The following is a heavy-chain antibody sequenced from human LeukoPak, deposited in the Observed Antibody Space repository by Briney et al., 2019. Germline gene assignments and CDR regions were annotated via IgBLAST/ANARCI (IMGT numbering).Heavy chain of an antibody. CDR3: AIMVRGSFDY. CDR1: GGSFSGYY. J-gene: IGHJ4*02. Sequence: SETLSLTCAVYGGSFSGYYWSWIRQPPGNGLEWIGEINHSGSTNYNPSLKSRVTISVDTSKNQFSLKLSSVTAADTAVYYCAIMVRGSFDYWGQGTLVTVSS. V-gene: IGHV4-34*01. D-gene: IGHD3-10*01. CDR2: INHSGST.